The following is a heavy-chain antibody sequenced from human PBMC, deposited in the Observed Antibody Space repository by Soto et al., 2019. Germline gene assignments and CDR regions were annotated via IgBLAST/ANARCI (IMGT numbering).Heavy chain of an antibody. J-gene: IGHJ5*02. D-gene: IGHD6-13*01. Sequence: GWSLRLSCAASGFTFSSYGMHWVRQAPGKGLEWVAVISYDGSNKYYADSVKGRFTISRDNSKNTLYLQMNSLRAEDTAVYYCAKDLGDSSSWANWFDPWGQGTLVTVSS. CDR1: GFTFSSYG. CDR3: AKDLGDSSSWANWFDP. V-gene: IGHV3-30*18. CDR2: ISYDGSNK.